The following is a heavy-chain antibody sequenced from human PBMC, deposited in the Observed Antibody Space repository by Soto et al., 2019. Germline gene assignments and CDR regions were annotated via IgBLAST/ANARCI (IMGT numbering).Heavy chain of an antibody. CDR2: IKQDGSET. V-gene: IGHV3-7*03. D-gene: IGHD2-21*02. CDR3: AKTARLAEY. Sequence: GGSLRLSCAASGFIFSNYWMSWVRQGPGKGLEWLANIKQDGSETYYVDSVKGRFTISRDNAKNSLYLQMNSLRADDAGIYYCAKTARLAEYWGQGALVTVSS. J-gene: IGHJ4*02. CDR1: GFIFSNYW.